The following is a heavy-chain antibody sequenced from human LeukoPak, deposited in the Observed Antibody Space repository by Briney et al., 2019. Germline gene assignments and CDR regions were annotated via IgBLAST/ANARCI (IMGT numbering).Heavy chain of an antibody. CDR2: IWYDGSNK. V-gene: IGHV3-30*02. Sequence: PEGSLRLSCAASGFTFSSYGMHWVRQAPGKGLEWVAVIWYDGSNKYYADSVKGRFTISRDNSKNTQYLQMNSLRAEDTAVYYCAKDRWYTAMGLFDYWGQGTLVTVSS. CDR3: AKDRWYTAMGLFDY. D-gene: IGHD5-18*01. J-gene: IGHJ4*02. CDR1: GFTFSSYG.